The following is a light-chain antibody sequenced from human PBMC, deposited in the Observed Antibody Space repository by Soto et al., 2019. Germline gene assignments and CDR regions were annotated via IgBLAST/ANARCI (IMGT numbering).Light chain of an antibody. V-gene: IGLV4-69*01. J-gene: IGLJ2*01. CDR1: SGHSNYA. CDR3: QTWDTGIVV. CDR2: LNSDGSH. Sequence: QPVLTQSPSASASLGASVKLTCTLSSGHSNYAIAWHQQQPEKGPRYLMKLNSDGSHSKGDGIPDRFSGSGSGAERYLTISSLQSEDEADYYCQTWDTGIVVFGGGTKLTVL.